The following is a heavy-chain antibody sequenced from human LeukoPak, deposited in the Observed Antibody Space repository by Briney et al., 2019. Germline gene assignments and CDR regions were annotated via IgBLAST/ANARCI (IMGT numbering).Heavy chain of an antibody. Sequence: PSETLSLTCTVSGGSISRYYWSWIRQPPGKGLEWIGYISYTGSTTYNSSLKSRVTITLNTSQNQFSLKLSSVTAADTAVYYCARQEEMATIFDYWGQGTLVTVSS. CDR1: GGSISRYY. J-gene: IGHJ4*02. CDR3: ARQEEMATIFDY. D-gene: IGHD5-24*01. V-gene: IGHV4-59*08. CDR2: ISYTGST.